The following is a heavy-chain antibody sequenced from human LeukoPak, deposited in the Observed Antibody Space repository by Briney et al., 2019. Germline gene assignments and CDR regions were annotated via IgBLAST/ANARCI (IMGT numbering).Heavy chain of an antibody. CDR2: ITSSSNHI. CDR1: GFTFSRYT. D-gene: IGHD4-17*01. J-gene: IGHJ5*01. CDR3: ASGTHEYGDS. Sequence: GGSLRLSCAASGFTFSRYTMNWFRQAPGKGLEWVSSITSSSNHIYYAHSVRGRFAISRDNAKNSLYLQLNTLRADDTAVYYCASGTHEYGDSWGHGTLVIVFS. V-gene: IGHV3-21*01.